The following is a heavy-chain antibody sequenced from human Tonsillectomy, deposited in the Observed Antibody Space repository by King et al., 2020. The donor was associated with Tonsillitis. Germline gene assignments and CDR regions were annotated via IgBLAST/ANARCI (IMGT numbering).Heavy chain of an antibody. J-gene: IGHJ4*02. V-gene: IGHV3-23*04. D-gene: IGHD6-6*01. CDR1: GFTFSSYA. CDR2: ISGSGGST. Sequence: VQLVESGGGLVQPGGSLRLSCAASGFTFSSYAMSWVRQAPGKGLEWVSTISGSGGSTYYADSVKGRFTISRDNSKTTLYLQMNSLRAEDTAVYYCTKEGDTSSSWGGHFDYWGQGTLVTVSS. CDR3: TKEGDTSSSWGGHFDY.